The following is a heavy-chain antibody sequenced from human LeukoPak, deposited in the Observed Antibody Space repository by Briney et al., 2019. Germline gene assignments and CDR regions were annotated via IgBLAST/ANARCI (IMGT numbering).Heavy chain of an antibody. D-gene: IGHD6-19*01. Sequence: GGSLRLSCAASGFTFSSYAMHWVRQAPGKGLEWVAVISYDGSNKYYADSVKGRFTISRDNSKNTLYLQMNSLRAEDTAVYYCAKDSGYSSGHQPPNWFDPWGQGTLVTVSS. CDR2: ISYDGSNK. CDR1: GFTFSSYA. V-gene: IGHV3-30-3*01. CDR3: AKDSGYSSGHQPPNWFDP. J-gene: IGHJ5*02.